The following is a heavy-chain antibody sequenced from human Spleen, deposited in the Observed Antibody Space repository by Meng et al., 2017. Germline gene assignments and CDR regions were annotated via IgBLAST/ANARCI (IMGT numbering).Heavy chain of an antibody. V-gene: IGHV1-18*01. J-gene: IGHJ5*02. CDR1: DYTFTGYG. Sequence: QVQPVQSGPEGKKPGASVKVCCKASDYTFTGYGVSWVRQAPGQGLEWMAWLGAHDGDTSHAPKFQGRVTVSADRPTATAYMELRSLRSDDTAVYYCARDSNGIASALRTWGQGTLVTVSS. CDR3: ARDSNGIASALRT. D-gene: IGHD6-13*01. CDR2: LGAHDGDT.